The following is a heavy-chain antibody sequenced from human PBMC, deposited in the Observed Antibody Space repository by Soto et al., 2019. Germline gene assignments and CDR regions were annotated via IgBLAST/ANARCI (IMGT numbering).Heavy chain of an antibody. CDR3: ARGPGCSSTSCYAGIPYYYGMDV. Sequence: TLSLTCAVYGGSFSGYYWSWIRQPPGKGLEWIGEINHSGSTNYNPSLKSRVTISVDTSKNQFSLKLSSVTAADTAVYYCARGPGCSSTSCYAGIPYYYGMDVWGQGTTVTVSS. V-gene: IGHV4-34*01. J-gene: IGHJ6*02. D-gene: IGHD2-2*01. CDR2: INHSGST. CDR1: GGSFSGYY.